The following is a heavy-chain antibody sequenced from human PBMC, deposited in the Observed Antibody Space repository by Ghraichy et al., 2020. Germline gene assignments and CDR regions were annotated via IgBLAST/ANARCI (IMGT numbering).Heavy chain of an antibody. CDR3: ARHQQGGYYDYIWGSYRYNHDAFDI. J-gene: IGHJ3*02. CDR1: GGSISSSSYY. D-gene: IGHD3-16*02. V-gene: IGHV4-39*01. Sequence: SETLSLTCTVSGGSISSSSYYWGWIRQPPGKGLEWIGSIYYSGSTYYNPSLKSRVTISVDTSKNQFSLKLSSVTAADTAVYYCARHQQGGYYDYIWGSYRYNHDAFDIWGQGTMVTVSS. CDR2: IYYSGST.